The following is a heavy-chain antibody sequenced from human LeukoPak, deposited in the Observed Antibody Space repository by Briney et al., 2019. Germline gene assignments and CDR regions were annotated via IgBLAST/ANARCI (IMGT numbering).Heavy chain of an antibody. CDR3: ATDPRIPPED. V-gene: IGHV3-21*01. CDR2: ISSSSSYI. CDR1: GGSISSSS. D-gene: IGHD2-2*02. J-gene: IGHJ4*02. Sequence: ETLSLTCTVSGGSISSSSYYWGWIRQPPGKGLEWVSSISSSSSYIYYADSVKGRFTISRDNAKNSLYLQMNSLRAEDTAVYYCATDPRIPPEDWGQGTLVTVSS.